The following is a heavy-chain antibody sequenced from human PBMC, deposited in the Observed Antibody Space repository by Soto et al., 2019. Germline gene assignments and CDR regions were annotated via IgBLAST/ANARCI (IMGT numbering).Heavy chain of an antibody. CDR1: GYSFTSYW. J-gene: IGHJ3*02. CDR3: ARHPLSAIIVVVIKPGFDI. D-gene: IGHD3-22*01. V-gene: IGHV5-10-1*01. CDR2: IDPSDSYT. Sequence: PGESLKISCKGSGYSFTSYWISWVRQMPGKGLEWMGRIDPSDSYTNYSPSFQGHVTISADKSISTAYLQWSSLKASDTAMYYCARHPLSAIIVVVIKPGFDIWGQGRMVTVSS.